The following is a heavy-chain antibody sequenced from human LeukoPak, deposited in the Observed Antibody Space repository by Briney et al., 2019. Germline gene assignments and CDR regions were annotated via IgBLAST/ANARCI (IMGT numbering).Heavy chain of an antibody. J-gene: IGHJ4*02. D-gene: IGHD6-13*01. V-gene: IGHV1-18*01. Sequence: ASVKVSCKASGYTFTSYGISWVRQAPGQGLEWVGWISAYSGNTNYAQKLQGRVTMTTDTSTSTAYMELRSLRSDDTAVYYCARDLWGGSSWYSGSSYWGQGTLVTVSS. CDR3: ARDLWGGSSWYSGSSY. CDR2: ISAYSGNT. CDR1: GYTFTSYG.